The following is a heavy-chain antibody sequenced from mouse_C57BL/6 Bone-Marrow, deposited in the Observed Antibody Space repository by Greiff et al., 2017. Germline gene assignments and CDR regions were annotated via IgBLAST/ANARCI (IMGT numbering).Heavy chain of an antibody. J-gene: IGHJ2*01. CDR2: ISSGGSYT. D-gene: IGHD2-1*01. CDR3: ARDPLYGNYDY. CDR1: GFTFSSYG. Sequence: EVQGVESGGDLVKPGGSLKLSCAASGFTFSSYGMSWVRQTPDKRLEWVATISSGGSYTYYPDSVKGRFTISRDNAKNTPYLQMSSLKSEDTAMYYCARDPLYGNYDYWGQGTTLTVSS. V-gene: IGHV5-6*01.